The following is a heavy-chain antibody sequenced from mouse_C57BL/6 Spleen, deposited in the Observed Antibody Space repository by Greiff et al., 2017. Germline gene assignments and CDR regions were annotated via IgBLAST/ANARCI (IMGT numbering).Heavy chain of an antibody. V-gene: IGHV1-39*01. Sequence: VQLQQSGPELVKPGASVKISCKASGYSFTDYNMNWVKQSNGKSLEWIGVINPNYGTTSYNQKFKGKATLTVDQSSSTAYMQLIRLTSEDSAVYYCARGGFITTVVENFDVWGTGTTVTVSS. CDR3: ARGGFITTVVENFDV. D-gene: IGHD1-1*01. J-gene: IGHJ1*03. CDR1: GYSFTDYN. CDR2: INPNYGTT.